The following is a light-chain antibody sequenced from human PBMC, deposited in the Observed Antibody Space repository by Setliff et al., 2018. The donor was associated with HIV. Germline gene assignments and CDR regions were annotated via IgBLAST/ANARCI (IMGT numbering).Light chain of an antibody. CDR1: SSDVGAYNY. V-gene: IGLV2-8*01. CDR2: DVN. CDR3: SSYAGSNEGV. Sequence: QSVLTQPPSASGSPGQSVTISCTGTSSDVGAYNYVSWYQQHPGKAPKLMIFDVNKRPSGVPDRFSGSKSGNTASLTVSGLQDEDEADYYCSSYAGSNEGVFGTGTKV. J-gene: IGLJ1*01.